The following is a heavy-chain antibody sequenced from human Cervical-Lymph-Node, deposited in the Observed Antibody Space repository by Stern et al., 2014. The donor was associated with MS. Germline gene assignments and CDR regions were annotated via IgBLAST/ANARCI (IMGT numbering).Heavy chain of an antibody. CDR3: ASSYSGWDNPYHFYGMDV. CDR2: SIPISGKE. CDR1: GDTLSRYA. V-gene: IGHV1-69*01. J-gene: IGHJ6*02. Sequence: VQLVESGAEVKKPGSSVKVSCKASGDTLSRYAISWVRQAPGQGLQRMGGSIPISGKENYAQKFQGRVKLIADESTSTAYMELSSLRSEDAAVYYCASSYSGWDNPYHFYGMDVWGQGTTVTVSS. D-gene: IGHD6-19*01.